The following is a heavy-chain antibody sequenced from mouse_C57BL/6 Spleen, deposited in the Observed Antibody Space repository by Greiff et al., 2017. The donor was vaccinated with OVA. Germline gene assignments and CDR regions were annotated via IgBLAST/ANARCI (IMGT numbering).Heavy chain of an antibody. CDR1: GYAFSSYW. CDR2: IYPGDGDT. V-gene: IGHV1-80*01. Sequence: LVESGASVKISCNASGYAFSSYWMNWVKQRPGKGLEWIGQIYPGDGDTNYNGKFKGKATLTADKSSSTAYMQLSSLTSEDSAVYFCARPITTVVDWYFDVWGTGTTVTVSS. CDR3: ARPITTVVDWYFDV. D-gene: IGHD1-1*01. J-gene: IGHJ1*03.